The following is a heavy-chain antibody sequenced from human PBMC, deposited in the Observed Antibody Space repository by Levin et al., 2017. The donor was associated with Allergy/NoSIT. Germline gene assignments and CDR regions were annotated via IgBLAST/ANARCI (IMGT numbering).Heavy chain of an antibody. CDR1: GGTFSSYA. CDR2: IIPIFGTA. CDR3: ATTRIAVAGTFDY. V-gene: IGHV1-69*13. J-gene: IGHJ4*02. Sequence: SVKVSCKASGGTFSSYAISWVRQAPGQGLEWMGGIIPIFGTANYAQKFQGRVTITADESTSTAYMELSSLRSEDTAVYYCATTRIAVAGTFDYWGQGTLVTVSS. D-gene: IGHD6-19*01.